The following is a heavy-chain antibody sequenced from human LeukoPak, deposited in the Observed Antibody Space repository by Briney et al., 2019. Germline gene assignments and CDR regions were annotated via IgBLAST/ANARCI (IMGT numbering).Heavy chain of an antibody. CDR1: GGSISSSSHS. Sequence: PSETLSLTCTVSGGSISSSSHSWGWIRQPPGKGLEWIGSIYYSGSTYYNPSLKSRVTISIDTSKNQFSLKLSSVTAADTSVYYCARQGYSGSSDYYDYXGQGXXVTV. D-gene: IGHD1-26*01. V-gene: IGHV4-39*01. J-gene: IGHJ4*02. CDR2: IYYSGST. CDR3: ARQGYSGSSDYYDY.